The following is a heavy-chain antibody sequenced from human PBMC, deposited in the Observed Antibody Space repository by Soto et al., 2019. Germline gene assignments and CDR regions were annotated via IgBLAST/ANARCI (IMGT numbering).Heavy chain of an antibody. V-gene: IGHV4-59*08. J-gene: IGHJ3*02. CDR1: GGSISTYY. Sequence: SETLSLTCTVSGGSISTYYWSWIRQPPGKGLEWIGYIYYSGSTNYNPSLKSRVTISIDTSKHQFSLKLSSVTAADTAVYYCASSVDVYCSGGRCLNDAFDTWGQGTMVTVSS. CDR3: ASSVDVYCSGGRCLNDAFDT. CDR2: IYYSGST. D-gene: IGHD2-15*01.